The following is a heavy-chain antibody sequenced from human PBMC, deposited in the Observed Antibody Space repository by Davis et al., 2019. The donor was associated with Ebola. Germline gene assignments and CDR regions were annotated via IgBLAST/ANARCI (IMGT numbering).Heavy chain of an antibody. CDR2: IGNRGDHI. CDR3: ARRILRDSRGGMDV. CDR1: GFTFSNYG. J-gene: IGHJ6*02. V-gene: IGHV3-48*02. Sequence: PGGSLRLSCAASGFTFSNYGMYWVRRAPGKGLEWLSYIGNRGDHISYADSVKGRFTISRDNGKNSLHLQMNSLRDEDTAVYFCARRILRDSRGGMDVWGQGTTVTVSS. D-gene: IGHD3-22*01.